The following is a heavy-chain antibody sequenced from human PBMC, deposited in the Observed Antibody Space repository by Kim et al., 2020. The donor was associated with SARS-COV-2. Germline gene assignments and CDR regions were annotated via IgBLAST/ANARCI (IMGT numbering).Heavy chain of an antibody. Sequence: ASGKVSCKASGYTFTSYAMNWVRQAPGQGLEWMGWINTNTGNPTYAQGFTGRFVFSLDTSVSTAYLQISSLKAEDTAVYYCARVSRLAARPRDYYMDVWGKGTTVTVSS. CDR1: GYTFTSYA. D-gene: IGHD6-6*01. J-gene: IGHJ6*03. CDR2: INTNTGNP. CDR3: ARVSRLAARPRDYYMDV. V-gene: IGHV7-4-1*02.